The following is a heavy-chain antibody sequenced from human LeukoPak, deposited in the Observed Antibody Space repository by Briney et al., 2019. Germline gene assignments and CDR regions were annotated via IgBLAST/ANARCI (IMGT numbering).Heavy chain of an antibody. CDR1: GFTFSSYA. D-gene: IGHD3-22*01. Sequence: PGGSLRPSCAASGFTFSSYAMSWVRQAPGKGLEWVSAISGSGGSTYYADSVKGRFTISRDNSKNTLYLQMNSLRAEDTAVYYCAKDPPIYYYDSSGYWDAFDIWGQGTMVTVSS. CDR2: ISGSGGST. CDR3: AKDPPIYYYDSSGYWDAFDI. V-gene: IGHV3-23*01. J-gene: IGHJ3*02.